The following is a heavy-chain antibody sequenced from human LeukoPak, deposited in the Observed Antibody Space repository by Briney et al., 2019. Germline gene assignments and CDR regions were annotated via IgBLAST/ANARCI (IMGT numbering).Heavy chain of an antibody. V-gene: IGHV4-39*01. CDR1: GGSISSSSYY. D-gene: IGHD6-19*01. Sequence: SETLSLTCTVSGGSISSSSYYWGWIRQPPGKGLEWIGSIYYSGSTYYNPSLKSRVTISVDTSKNQFSLKLSSVTAADTAVYYCARHLGLAVAGTRTYYFDYWGQGTLVTVSS. CDR2: IYYSGST. J-gene: IGHJ4*02. CDR3: ARHLGLAVAGTRTYYFDY.